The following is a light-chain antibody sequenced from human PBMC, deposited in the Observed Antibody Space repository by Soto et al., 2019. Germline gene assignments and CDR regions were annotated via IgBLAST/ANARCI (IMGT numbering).Light chain of an antibody. Sequence: EIVLTQSPGTLSLSPGERATLSCRASQSVSSNYLAWYQQKLGQAPRLLIYGASSRATGIPDRFSGSGSGTDYTLTISRLEPEDFAVYYSQQYGDSPRTFGQGTKVEIK. V-gene: IGKV3-20*01. CDR2: GAS. J-gene: IGKJ1*01. CDR3: QQYGDSPRT. CDR1: QSVSSNY.